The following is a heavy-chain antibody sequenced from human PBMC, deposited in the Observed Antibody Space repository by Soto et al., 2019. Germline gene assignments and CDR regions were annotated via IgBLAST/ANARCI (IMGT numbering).Heavy chain of an antibody. CDR2: INHSGST. Sequence: SQTMSLTCGVEDGSCSGCYWSWIRQPTGKGLEWIGEINHSGSTNYNPSLKSRVTISVDTSKNQYSLKLSSVTAADTAVYYCAAVWGAVAGSSVNNWFDPWGQGTLVTVSS. D-gene: IGHD6-19*01. CDR3: AAVWGAVAGSSVNNWFDP. V-gene: IGHV4-34*01. CDR1: DGSCSGCY. J-gene: IGHJ5*02.